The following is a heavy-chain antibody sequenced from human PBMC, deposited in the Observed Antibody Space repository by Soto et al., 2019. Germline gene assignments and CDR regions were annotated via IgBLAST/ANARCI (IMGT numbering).Heavy chain of an antibody. V-gene: IGHV1-69*12. CDR1: GGAFSDYG. CDR2: IIPFFGTP. Sequence: QVQLVQSGAEVKKPGSSVKVSCKASGGAFSDYGISWVRQAPGQGLEWMGGIIPFFGTPNYAQKFQGRVTXTXXESTTTAYMELGSLTSEDTAVYYCARSAEADFFDYWGQGTLVTVSS. CDR3: ARSAEADFFDY. J-gene: IGHJ4*02. D-gene: IGHD6-13*01.